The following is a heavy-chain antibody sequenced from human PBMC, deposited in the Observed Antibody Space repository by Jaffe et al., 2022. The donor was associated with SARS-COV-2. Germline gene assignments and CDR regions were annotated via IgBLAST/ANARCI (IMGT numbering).Heavy chain of an antibody. V-gene: IGHV4-39*01. J-gene: IGHJ6*02. Sequence: QLQLQESGPGLVKPSETLSLTCTVSGGSISSSSYYWGWIRQPPGKGLEWIGSIYYSGSTYYNPSLKSRVTISVDTSKNQFSLKLSSVTAADTAVYYCARPHGGSYYYGMDVWGQGTTVTVSS. D-gene: IGHD1-26*01. CDR3: ARPHGGSYYYGMDV. CDR2: IYYSGST. CDR1: GGSISSSSYY.